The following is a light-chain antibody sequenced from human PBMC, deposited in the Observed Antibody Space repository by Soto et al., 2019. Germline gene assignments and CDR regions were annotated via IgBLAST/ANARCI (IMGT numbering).Light chain of an antibody. V-gene: IGKV3-15*01. J-gene: IGKJ1*01. CDR2: GAS. CDR1: QSVSSN. CDR3: QQDNNWPWT. Sequence: EIVMTQSPATLSVSPGERGTLSCRASQSVSSNLAWYQQKPGQVPRLLIYGASTMATGIPARFSGSRSGTEFTLAISSLQTEDLAVYYCQQDNNWPWTFGQGTKVEIK.